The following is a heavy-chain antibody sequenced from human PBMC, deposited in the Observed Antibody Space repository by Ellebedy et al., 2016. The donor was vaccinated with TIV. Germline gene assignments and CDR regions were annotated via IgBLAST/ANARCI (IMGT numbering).Heavy chain of an antibody. CDR3: ARDGGWSLVRGPNYFDY. D-gene: IGHD3-10*01. CDR2: IIPIFGTA. Sequence: SVKVSCXASGGTFSSYAISWVRQAPGQGLEWMGGIIPIFGTANYAQKFQGRVTITADESTSTAYMELSSLRSEDTAVYYCARDGGWSLVRGPNYFDYWGQGTLVTVSS. CDR1: GGTFSSYA. V-gene: IGHV1-69*13. J-gene: IGHJ4*02.